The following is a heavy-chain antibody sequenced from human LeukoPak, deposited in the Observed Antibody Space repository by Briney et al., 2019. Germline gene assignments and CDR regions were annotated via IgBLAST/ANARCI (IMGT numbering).Heavy chain of an antibody. CDR3: ARSHSSSWYGGYSTSYGMDV. CDR1: GFTFSSYS. Sequence: GGSLRLSCAASGFTFSSYSMNWVRQAPGKGLEWVSSISSSSSYIYYADSVKGRFTISRDNAKNSLYLQMNSLRAEDTAVYYCARSHSSSWYGGYSTSYGMDVWGQGTTVTVSS. D-gene: IGHD6-13*01. V-gene: IGHV3-21*01. J-gene: IGHJ6*02. CDR2: ISSSSSYI.